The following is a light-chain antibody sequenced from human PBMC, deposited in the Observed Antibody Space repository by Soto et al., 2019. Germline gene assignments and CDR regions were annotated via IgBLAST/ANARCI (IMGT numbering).Light chain of an antibody. CDR2: AAS. Sequence: DIQMTQSPSSLSASVGDRVTITCRASQGISNHLGWFQHKPGKAPKRLIYAASSLQSGVPSRFSGSRSGTEFTLTFSGLQPEDFAAYYCLQHNTYPYTFGQGTKLEIK. V-gene: IGKV1-17*01. CDR1: QGISNH. J-gene: IGKJ2*01. CDR3: LQHNTYPYT.